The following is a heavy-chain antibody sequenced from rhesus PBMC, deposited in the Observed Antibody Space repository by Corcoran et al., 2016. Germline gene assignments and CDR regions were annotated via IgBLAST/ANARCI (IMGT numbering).Heavy chain of an antibody. CDR1: GGSIRSSY. Sequence: QLQLQESGPGLVKPSETLSVTCAVSGGSIRSSYWSWIRQAPGKGLEWIGYIYGSGSSTNYNPSLKSRGTLSVYTSKNQLSLKLSSVTAADAAVYYCASDRGDASGVFDYWGQGVLVTVSS. V-gene: IGHV4-169*02. CDR3: ASDRGDASGVFDY. J-gene: IGHJ4*01. CDR2: IYGSGSST. D-gene: IGHD2-39*02.